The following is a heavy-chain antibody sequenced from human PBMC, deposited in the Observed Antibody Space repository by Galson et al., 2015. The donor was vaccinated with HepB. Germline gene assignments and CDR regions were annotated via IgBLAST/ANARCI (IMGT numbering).Heavy chain of an antibody. D-gene: IGHD6-19*01. J-gene: IGHJ4*02. CDR1: GFTFSSYA. V-gene: IGHV3-30-3*01. Sequence: SLRLSCAASGFTFSSYAMHWVRQAPGKGLEWVAVISYDGSNKYYADSVKGRFTISRDNSKNTLYLQMNSLRAEDTAVYYCARDRHTEPYSSGCLDYWGQGTLVTVSS. CDR2: ISYDGSNK. CDR3: ARDRHTEPYSSGCLDY.